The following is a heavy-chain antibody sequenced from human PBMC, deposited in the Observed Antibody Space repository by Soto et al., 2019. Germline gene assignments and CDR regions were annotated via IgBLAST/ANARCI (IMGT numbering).Heavy chain of an antibody. V-gene: IGHV4-59*01. Sequence: SETLSLTCTVSGGSIRSYYWSWIRQPPGKGLEWIGYIYYSGSTNYNPSLKSRVTISVDTSKNQFSLKLSSVTAADTAVYYCARSSASVFDYWGQGTLVTVSS. D-gene: IGHD6-25*01. J-gene: IGHJ4*02. CDR1: GGSIRSYY. CDR2: IYYSGST. CDR3: ARSSASVFDY.